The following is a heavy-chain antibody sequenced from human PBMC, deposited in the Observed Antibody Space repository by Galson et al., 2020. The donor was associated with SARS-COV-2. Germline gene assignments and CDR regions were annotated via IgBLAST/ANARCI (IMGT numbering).Heavy chain of an antibody. CDR3: ARGGSYVRNWFDP. D-gene: IGHD1-26*01. Sequence: ASETLSLTCTVSGGSIGRHYWSWIRQSPGKKLEWIGYIFHSGTTRYNPSLKSRVTMSVDTSKNQFSLKLISVSAADTAVYYCARGGSYVRNWFDPWGQGTLVTVSS. V-gene: IGHV4-59*11. J-gene: IGHJ5*02. CDR2: IFHSGTT. CDR1: GGSIGRHY.